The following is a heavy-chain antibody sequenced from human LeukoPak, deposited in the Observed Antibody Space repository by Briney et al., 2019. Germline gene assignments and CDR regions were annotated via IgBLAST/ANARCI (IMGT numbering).Heavy chain of an antibody. J-gene: IGHJ2*01. CDR3: VRDGYCSGGSCLPYWYFDL. CDR2: ISSSSSSSSSTI. Sequence: AGGSLRLSCAASGFTFSLYGMNWVRQAPGKGLEWLSYISSSSSSSSSTIYYADSVKGRFTISRDNAKNSLYLQMNSLRAEDTAVYYCVRDGYCSGGSCLPYWYFDLWGRGALVTDSS. CDR1: GFTFSLYG. V-gene: IGHV3-48*01. D-gene: IGHD2-15*01.